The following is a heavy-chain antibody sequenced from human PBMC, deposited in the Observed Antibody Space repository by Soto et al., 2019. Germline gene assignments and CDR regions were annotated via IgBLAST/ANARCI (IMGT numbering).Heavy chain of an antibody. V-gene: IGHV3-23*01. J-gene: IGHJ4*02. CDR1: GFTFRNYA. Sequence: GGSLRLSCAASGFTFRNYAMSWARQAPGKGLEWVSAISGSGGTTQYAESVKGRFTISRDNSKNTLYLQMNSLRVEDTAVYYCAKDRSSTSCYAFDYWGQGSLVTVSS. D-gene: IGHD2-2*01. CDR2: ISGSGGTT. CDR3: AKDRSSTSCYAFDY.